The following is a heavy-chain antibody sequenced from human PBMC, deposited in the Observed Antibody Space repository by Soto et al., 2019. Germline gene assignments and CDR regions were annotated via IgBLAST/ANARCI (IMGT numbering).Heavy chain of an antibody. Sequence: LRLSCAASGFTFSSYAMHWVRQAPGKGLEWVAVISYDGSNKYYADSVKGRFTISRDNSKNTLYLQMNSLRAEDTAVYYCASGGGDVGYYGMDVWGQGTTVTVSS. V-gene: IGHV3-30-3*01. D-gene: IGHD2-21*01. CDR1: GFTFSSYA. CDR2: ISYDGSNK. J-gene: IGHJ6*02. CDR3: ASGGGDVGYYGMDV.